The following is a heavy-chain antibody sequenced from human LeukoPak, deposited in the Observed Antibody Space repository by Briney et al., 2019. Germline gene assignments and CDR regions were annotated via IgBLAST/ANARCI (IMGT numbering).Heavy chain of an antibody. V-gene: IGHV1-69*04. CDR2: IIPILDIA. Sequence: SVKVSCKASGGTFGSYAITWVRQAPGQGLEWMGRIIPILDIAHYAQKFQGRVTITADDSTSTAYMELGSLTLEDTAMYYCAKEENTSTWFPFDSWGQGTLVTVSS. CDR3: AKEENTSTWFPFDS. D-gene: IGHD6-13*01. J-gene: IGHJ4*02. CDR1: GGTFGSYA.